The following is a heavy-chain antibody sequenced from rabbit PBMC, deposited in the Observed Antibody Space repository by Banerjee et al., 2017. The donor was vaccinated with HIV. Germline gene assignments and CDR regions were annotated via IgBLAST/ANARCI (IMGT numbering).Heavy chain of an antibody. CDR2: IYAGSSGST. CDR3: ARAIDYAGYAGYGYATHYYFNL. CDR1: GFDFSSYG. J-gene: IGHJ4*01. D-gene: IGHD6-1*01. Sequence: QEQLVESGGGLVTLGGSLKLSCKASGFDFSSYGISWVRQAPGKGLEWIACIYAGSSGSTYYASWAKGRFTISKTSSTTVTLQMTSLTAADTATYFCARAIDYAGYAGYGYATHYYFNLWGQGTLVTVS. V-gene: IGHV1S45*01.